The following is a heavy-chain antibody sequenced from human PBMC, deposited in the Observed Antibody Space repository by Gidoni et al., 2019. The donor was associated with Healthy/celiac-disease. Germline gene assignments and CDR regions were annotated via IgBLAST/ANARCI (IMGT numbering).Heavy chain of an antibody. J-gene: IGHJ3*02. CDR1: GGSFSGYY. Sequence: QVQLQQWGAGLLKPSETLSLTCAVYGGSFSGYYWSWIRQPPGKGLEWIGEINHSGSTNYNPSLKSRVTISVDTSKNQFSLKLSSVTAADTAVYYCARGHLFVVVVPAAQFDAFDIWGQGTMVTVSS. CDR2: INHSGST. D-gene: IGHD2-2*01. CDR3: ARGHLFVVVVPAAQFDAFDI. V-gene: IGHV4-34*01.